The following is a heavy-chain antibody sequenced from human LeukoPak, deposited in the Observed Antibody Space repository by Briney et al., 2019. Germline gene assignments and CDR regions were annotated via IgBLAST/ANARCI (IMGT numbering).Heavy chain of an antibody. CDR1: GFTFSTYW. Sequence: GGSLRLSCSASGFTFSTYWMSWVRQAPGKGLEWGANIKEDGSEKNYADSVKGRFTISRDNAKNSLYLQMNSLRAEDTAVYYCARGYTCGYWGQGTLVIVSS. CDR2: IKEDGSEK. V-gene: IGHV3-7*04. D-gene: IGHD5-18*01. J-gene: IGHJ4*02. CDR3: ARGYTCGY.